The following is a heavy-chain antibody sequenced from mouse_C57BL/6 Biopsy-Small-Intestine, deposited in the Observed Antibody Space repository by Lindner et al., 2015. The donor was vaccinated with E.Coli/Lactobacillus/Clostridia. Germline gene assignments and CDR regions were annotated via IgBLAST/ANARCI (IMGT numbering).Heavy chain of an antibody. CDR3: ARPFYYSMDY. CDR2: ISSGSNTI. CDR1: EFTFSDYG. V-gene: IGHV5-17*01. Sequence: VQLQESGGGLVKPGGSLKLSCAASEFTFSDYGMHWVRQAPEKGLEWVAYISSGSNTIYYADTVKGRFTISRDNAKNTLFLQMTSLRSEDTAMYYCARPFYYSMDYWGQGTSVTVSS. J-gene: IGHJ4*01.